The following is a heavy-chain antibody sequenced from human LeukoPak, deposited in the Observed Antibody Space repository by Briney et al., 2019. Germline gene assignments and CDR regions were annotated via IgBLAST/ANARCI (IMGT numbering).Heavy chain of an antibody. CDR2: ISGSGGST. CDR1: GFTFSSYA. CDR3: AKGYCSSTGCLGGY. Sequence: PGGSLRLSCAASGFTFSSYAMSWVRQAPGKGLEWVSAISGSGGSTYYADSVKGRFTISRDNSKNTLYLQMNSLRAEDTAVCYCAKGYCSSTGCLGGYWGQGTLVTVSS. D-gene: IGHD2-2*01. J-gene: IGHJ4*02. V-gene: IGHV3-23*01.